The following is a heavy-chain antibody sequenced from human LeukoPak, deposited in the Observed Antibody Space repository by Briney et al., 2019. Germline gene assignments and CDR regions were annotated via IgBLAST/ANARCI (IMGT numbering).Heavy chain of an antibody. D-gene: IGHD2-2*01. J-gene: IGHJ4*02. CDR3: TTEGVIVVVPAASSQLNFDY. V-gene: IGHV3-15*01. CDR1: GFAFSNAW. CDR2: IKSKTDGGTT. Sequence: GGSLRLSCAASGFAFSNAWMSWVRQAPGKGLEWVGRIKSKTDGGTTDYAAPVKGRFTISRDDSKNTLYLQMNSLKTEDTAVYYCTTEGVIVVVPAASSQLNFDYWGQGTLVTVSS.